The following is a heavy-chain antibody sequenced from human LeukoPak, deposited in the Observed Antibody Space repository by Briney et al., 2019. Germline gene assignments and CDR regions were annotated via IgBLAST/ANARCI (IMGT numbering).Heavy chain of an antibody. CDR1: GGSFSGYY. CDR3: ARGPYYDILTNYYYYGMDV. CDR2: INHSGST. J-gene: IGHJ6*02. Sequence: PSKTLSLTCAVYGGSFSGYYWSWIRQPPGKGLEWIGEINHSGSTNYNPSLKSRVTISVDTSKNQFSLKLSSVTAADTAVYYCARGPYYDILTNYYYYGMDVWGQGTTVTVSS. D-gene: IGHD3-9*01. V-gene: IGHV4-34*01.